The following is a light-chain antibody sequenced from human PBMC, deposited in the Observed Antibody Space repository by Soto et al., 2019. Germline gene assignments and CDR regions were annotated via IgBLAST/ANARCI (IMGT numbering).Light chain of an antibody. V-gene: IGKV1-33*01. CDR3: QHYDSLPPT. J-gene: IGKJ5*01. Sequence: SASVGARVSLSCRASQDIAAYLAWYQQKPGKTPELLIHDASRLQTGVPSRFSGSGSGTDFTFTISSLQPEDIATYYCQHYDSLPPTFGQGTRLEIK. CDR2: DAS. CDR1: QDIAAY.